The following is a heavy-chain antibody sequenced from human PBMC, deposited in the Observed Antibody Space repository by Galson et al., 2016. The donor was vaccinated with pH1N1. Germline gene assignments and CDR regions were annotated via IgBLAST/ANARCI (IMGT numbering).Heavy chain of an antibody. CDR3: ARNWWGIDY. J-gene: IGHJ4*02. CDR1: GFTFDDYA. V-gene: IGHV3-9*01. CDR2: ISWNSGSI. Sequence: LRLSCAASGFTFDDYAMHWVRQAPGKGLEWVSGISWNSGSIGYADSVKGRFTISRDNAKNSLYLQTNSLRTDDTAVYYCARNWWGIDYWGQGALVTVSS. D-gene: IGHD2-15*01.